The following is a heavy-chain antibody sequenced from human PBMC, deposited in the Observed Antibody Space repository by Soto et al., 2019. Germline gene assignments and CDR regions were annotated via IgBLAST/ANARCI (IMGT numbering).Heavy chain of an antibody. CDR2: IYYSGST. J-gene: IGHJ4*02. V-gene: IGHV4-59*08. D-gene: IGHD3-22*01. CDR1: GGSISSYY. Sequence: SETLSLTCTVSGGSISSYYWSWIRQPPGKGLEWIGYIYYSGSTNYNPSLKSRVTISVDRSKNQFSLKLTSVTAADTAVYYCARLGGFYQAFDSWGQGTLVTVSS. CDR3: ARLGGFYQAFDS.